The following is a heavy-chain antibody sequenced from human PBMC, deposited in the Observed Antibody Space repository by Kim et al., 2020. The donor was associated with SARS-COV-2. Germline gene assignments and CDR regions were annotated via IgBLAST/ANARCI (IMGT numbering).Heavy chain of an antibody. CDR3: ARAYGSEYYYYGMDV. CDR1: GGSISSYY. D-gene: IGHD3-10*01. J-gene: IGHJ6*02. V-gene: IGHV4-59*01. CDR2: IYYSGST. Sequence: SETLSLTCTVSGGSISSYYWSWILQPPGKGLEWIGYIYYSGSTNYNPSLNSRVTISVDTSKNQFSLKVSSVTAADTAVYYCARAYGSEYYYYGMDVCGQGTTVTVSS.